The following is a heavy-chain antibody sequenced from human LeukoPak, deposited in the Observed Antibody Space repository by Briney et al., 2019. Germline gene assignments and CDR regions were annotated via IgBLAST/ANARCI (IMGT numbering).Heavy chain of an antibody. V-gene: IGHV3-74*01. CDR3: ARSRFCTSGGCYYDF. D-gene: IGHD2-8*01. J-gene: IGHJ4*02. CDR1: GFTFSTYW. Sequence: PGGSLRLSCAASGFTFSTYWMHWVRQAPGKGLVWVSGIKPDVTTTNYADSVKGRFTISRDNAENTLFLQMNSLRAEDTAVYYCARSRFCTSGGCYYDFWGQGILVTVSS. CDR2: IKPDVTTT.